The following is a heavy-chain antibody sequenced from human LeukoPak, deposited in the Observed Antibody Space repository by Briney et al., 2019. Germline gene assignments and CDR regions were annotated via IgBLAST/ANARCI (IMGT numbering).Heavy chain of an antibody. J-gene: IGHJ4*02. CDR1: GFTFSSYS. D-gene: IGHD5/OR15-5a*01. V-gene: IGHV3-48*04. CDR3: AREGEYVYRHYYFDY. Sequence: GGSLRLSCAASGFTFSSYSMNWVRQAPGKGLEWVSYISSSSSAIYYADSVKGRFTISRDNAKNSLSLQMNSLRAEDTAVYYCAREGEYVYRHYYFDYWGQGTLVTVSS. CDR2: ISSSSSAI.